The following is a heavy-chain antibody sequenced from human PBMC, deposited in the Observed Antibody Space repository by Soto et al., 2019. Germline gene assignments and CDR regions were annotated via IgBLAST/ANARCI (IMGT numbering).Heavy chain of an antibody. CDR1: GGSVSSGSYY. V-gene: IGHV4-61*01. Sequence: SETLSLTSTVSGGSVSSGSYYWSWIRQPPGKGLEWIGYIYYSGSTYYNPSLKSRVTISVDTSKNQFSLKLSSVTAADTAVYYCATYYYAGAEFDYWGQGTLVTVSS. D-gene: IGHD3-10*01. CDR3: ATYYYAGAEFDY. J-gene: IGHJ4*02. CDR2: IYYSGST.